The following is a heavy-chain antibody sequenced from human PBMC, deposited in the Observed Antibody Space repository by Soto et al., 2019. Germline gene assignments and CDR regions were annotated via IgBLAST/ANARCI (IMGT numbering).Heavy chain of an antibody. CDR3: TTCLTAAPRRFDP. CDR1: GFTFSNAW. D-gene: IGHD2-21*02. Sequence: EVQLVESGGGLVKPGGSLRLSCAASGFTFSNAWLIRVRQAPGRGLEWVGRIKSKADGGTTDYAAPVKGRFTISRDDSENTVYLQMNSLKPEDTAVYFCTTCLTAAPRRFDPWGQGTLVTVSS. J-gene: IGHJ5*02. CDR2: IKSKADGGTT. V-gene: IGHV3-15*07.